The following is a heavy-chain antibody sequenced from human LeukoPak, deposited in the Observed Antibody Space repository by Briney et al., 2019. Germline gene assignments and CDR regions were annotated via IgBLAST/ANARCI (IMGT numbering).Heavy chain of an antibody. D-gene: IGHD2-2*02. V-gene: IGHV3-7*01. CDR2: IKQDGNEK. CDR1: GFTFSRYW. CDR3: ASQHCSSTTCYTDAFDI. Sequence: GGSLRLSCAASGFTFSRYWMSWVRQTPGKGLEWVANIKQDGNEKSYVDSVKGRFAISRDNAKNSLYLQMNSLRAEDTAVYYCASQHCSSTTCYTDAFDIWGQGTMVTVSS. J-gene: IGHJ3*02.